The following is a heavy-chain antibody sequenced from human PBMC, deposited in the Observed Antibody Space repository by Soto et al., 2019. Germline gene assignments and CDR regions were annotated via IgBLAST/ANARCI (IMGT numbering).Heavy chain of an antibody. CDR2: IYYSGST. CDR1: GGSISSGDYY. V-gene: IGHV4-39*01. CDR3: ARPPTASLDAFEI. J-gene: IGHJ3*02. Sequence: KTSETLSLTCTVSGGSISSGDYYWGWIRQPPGKGLEWIGSIYYSGSTYYNPSLKSRVTISVDTSKNQFSLNLNSVTAADTAVYYCARPPTASLDAFEIWGQGTMVTVSS.